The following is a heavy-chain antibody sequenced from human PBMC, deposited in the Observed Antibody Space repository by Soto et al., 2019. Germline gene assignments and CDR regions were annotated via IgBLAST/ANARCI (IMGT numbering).Heavy chain of an antibody. CDR3: AKRLRFGELPRAEYFQH. CDR1: GFTFSSYA. J-gene: IGHJ1*01. V-gene: IGHV3-23*01. Sequence: GGSLRLSCAASGFTFSSYAMSWVRQAPGKGLEWVSAISGSGGSTYYADSVKGRFTISRDNSKNTLYLQMNSLRAEDTAVYYCAKRLRFGELPRAEYFQHWGQGTLVTVSS. CDR2: ISGSGGST. D-gene: IGHD3-10*01.